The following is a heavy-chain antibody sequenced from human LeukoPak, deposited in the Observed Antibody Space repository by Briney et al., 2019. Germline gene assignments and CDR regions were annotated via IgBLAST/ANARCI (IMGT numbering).Heavy chain of an antibody. V-gene: IGHV1-2*04. CDR2: INPNSGGT. Sequence: ASVKVSCKASGYTFTSYYMHWVRQAPGQGLEWMGWINPNSGGTNYAQKFQGWVTMTRDTSISTAYMELSRLRSDDTAVYYCAREESSSSLYYYYGMDVWGQGTTVTVSS. D-gene: IGHD6-6*01. CDR3: AREESSSSLYYYYGMDV. CDR1: GYTFTSYY. J-gene: IGHJ6*02.